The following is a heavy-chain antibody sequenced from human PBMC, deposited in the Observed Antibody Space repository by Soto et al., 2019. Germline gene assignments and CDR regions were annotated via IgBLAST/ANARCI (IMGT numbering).Heavy chain of an antibody. Sequence: SETLSVTCTVSGGSISSYYWSWSRQPPWKGLEWIGYFYYSGSTNYNPSLKSRVTISVDTSKNQFSLKLSSVTAADTAVYYCARHTTGYCSSTSCYTTNYYYYYMDVWGKGTTVTVS. CDR1: GGSISSYY. D-gene: IGHD2-2*02. CDR3: ARHTTGYCSSTSCYTTNYYYYYMDV. CDR2: FYYSGST. V-gene: IGHV4-59*08. J-gene: IGHJ6*03.